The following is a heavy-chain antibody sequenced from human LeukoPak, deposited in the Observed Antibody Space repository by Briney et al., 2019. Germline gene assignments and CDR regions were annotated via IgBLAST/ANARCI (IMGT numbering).Heavy chain of an antibody. D-gene: IGHD3-22*01. V-gene: IGHV3-7*01. CDR1: GFTFSSYW. Sequence: GGSLRLSCAASGFTFSSYWMSWVRQAPGKGLEWVANIKQDGSEKYYVDSVKGRFTISRDNSKNTLYLQMNSLRAEDTAVYYCAPSLGYYYDSSPRWFDPWGQGTLVTVSS. J-gene: IGHJ5*02. CDR3: APSLGYYYDSSPRWFDP. CDR2: IKQDGSEK.